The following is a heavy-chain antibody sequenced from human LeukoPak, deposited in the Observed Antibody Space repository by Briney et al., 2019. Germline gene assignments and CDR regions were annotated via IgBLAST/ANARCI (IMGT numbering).Heavy chain of an antibody. CDR1: GFTFNTYT. D-gene: IGHD6-19*01. CDR2: ISGSSGII. J-gene: IGHJ4*02. V-gene: IGHV3-48*01. Sequence: PGGSLRLSCAASGFTFNTYTMNWVRQAPGKGLEWVSYISGSSGIIDYADSVRGRFTISRDNAKNSLYLQMNSLRAEDTAMYYCARDIAVAGFDYWGQGTLVTVSS. CDR3: ARDIAVAGFDY.